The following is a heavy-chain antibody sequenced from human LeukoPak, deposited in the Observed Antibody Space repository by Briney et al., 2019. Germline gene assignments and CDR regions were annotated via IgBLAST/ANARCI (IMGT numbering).Heavy chain of an antibody. V-gene: IGHV1-2*02. CDR3: ARSGGATDFDF. CDR2: INPNSGGT. CDR1: GYTFTGSY. Sequence: GASVKVSCKASGYTFTGSYLHWVRQAPGQGLEWMGWINPNSGGTNYAQKFQGRVTMTRDTSISTAYMELSRLGSDDTAVYYCARSGGATDFDFWAQGTLVTVSS. J-gene: IGHJ4*02. D-gene: IGHD1-26*01.